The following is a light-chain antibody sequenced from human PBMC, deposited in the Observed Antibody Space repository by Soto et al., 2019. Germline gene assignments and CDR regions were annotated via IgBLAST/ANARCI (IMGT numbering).Light chain of an antibody. CDR3: SSYTTSNTWV. CDR1: SSDVGAYNF. Sequence: QSALTQPASVSGSPGQSITISCTGTSSDVGAYNFVAWYQQHPGKAPKLMIYEVSKRPSGVSNRFSGFKSGNTASLTISGLQAEDEADYYCSSYTTSNTWVFGGGTKVTVL. V-gene: IGLV2-14*01. J-gene: IGLJ3*02. CDR2: EVS.